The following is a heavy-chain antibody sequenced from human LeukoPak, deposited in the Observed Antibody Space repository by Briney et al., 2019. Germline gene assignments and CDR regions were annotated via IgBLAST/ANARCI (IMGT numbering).Heavy chain of an antibody. CDR1: GFTFSSYT. CDR2: ISSNGGST. Sequence: GGSLRLSCAASGFTFSSYTIHWVRQAPGKGLEYVSTISSNGGSTYYANSVKVRFTISRDNSKNTLYLQMGSLRAEDMAVYYCARSRGLDPHYYYYMDVWGKGTTVTVSS. V-gene: IGHV3-64*01. J-gene: IGHJ6*03. D-gene: IGHD3-10*01. CDR3: ARSRGLDPHYYYYMDV.